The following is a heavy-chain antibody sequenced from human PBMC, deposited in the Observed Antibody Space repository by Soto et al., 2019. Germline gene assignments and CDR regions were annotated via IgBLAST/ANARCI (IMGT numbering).Heavy chain of an antibody. CDR1: GGSISSSSYY. Sequence: SETSLTCTVSGGSISSSSYYWGWIRQPPGKGLEWIGSIYYSGSTYYNPSLKSRVTISVDTSKNQFSLKLSSVTAADTAVYYCARGVVPAAMSVDYWGQGTLVTVSS. D-gene: IGHD2-2*01. J-gene: IGHJ4*02. CDR2: IYYSGST. CDR3: ARGVVPAAMSVDY. V-gene: IGHV4-39*01.